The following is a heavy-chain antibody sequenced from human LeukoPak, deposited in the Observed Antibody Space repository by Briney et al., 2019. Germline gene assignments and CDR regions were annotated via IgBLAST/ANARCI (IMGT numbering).Heavy chain of an antibody. CDR1: GFTFDDYG. CDR3: ARESIAVAGDAEYFQH. D-gene: IGHD6-19*01. CDR2: VNCNGGST. V-gene: IGHV3-20*04. J-gene: IGHJ1*01. Sequence: GRCLRLSCAASGFTFDDYGMNWVRPAPGKGLGWVSGVNCNGGSTGYADSVKGRFTISRDNAKNSLYLQMNSLRAEDTALYYCARESIAVAGDAEYFQHWGQGTLVTVSS.